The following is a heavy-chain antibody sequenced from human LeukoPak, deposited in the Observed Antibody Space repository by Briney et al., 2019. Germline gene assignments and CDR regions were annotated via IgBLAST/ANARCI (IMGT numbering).Heavy chain of an antibody. V-gene: IGHV4-39*01. CDR1: GGSISNSSYY. Sequence: SETLSLTCTVSGGSISNSSYYWGWIRQPPGKGLEWIGTIYYSGSTYYNPSLKSRVTISVDTSKSQFSLKLTSVTAADTAVYYCARPVGYCSRADCYEYFDYWGQGTLVTVSS. D-gene: IGHD2-2*01. J-gene: IGHJ4*02. CDR3: ARPVGYCSRADCYEYFDY. CDR2: IYYSGST.